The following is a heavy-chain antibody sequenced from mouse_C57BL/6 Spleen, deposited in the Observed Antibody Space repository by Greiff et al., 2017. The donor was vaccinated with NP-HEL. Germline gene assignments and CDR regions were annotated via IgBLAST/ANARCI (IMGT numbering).Heavy chain of an antibody. J-gene: IGHJ2*01. Sequence: EVQRVESGGGLVKPGGSLKLSCAASGFTFSSYTMSWVRQTPEKRLEWVATISGGGGNTYYPDSVKGRFTISRDNAKNTLYLQMSSLRSEDTALYYCARQDYYGSSCFDYWGQGTTLTVSS. CDR2: ISGGGGNT. CDR1: GFTFSSYT. D-gene: IGHD1-1*01. V-gene: IGHV5-9*01. CDR3: ARQDYYGSSCFDY.